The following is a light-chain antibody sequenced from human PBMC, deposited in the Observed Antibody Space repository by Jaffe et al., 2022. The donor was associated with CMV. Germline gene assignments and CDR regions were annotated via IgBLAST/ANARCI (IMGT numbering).Light chain of an antibody. CDR1: TTDIGLYNY. CDR2: DVS. V-gene: IGLV2-14*03. J-gene: IGLJ3*02. CDR3: SSYTSINSHVM. Sequence: QSALTQPASVSGSPGQSITISCTGATTDIGLYNYVSWYQQHPGQAPKLIIYDVSNRPSGASNRFSASKSGDTASLTISGLQAEDEAIYYCSSYTSINSHVMFGAGTKLTV.